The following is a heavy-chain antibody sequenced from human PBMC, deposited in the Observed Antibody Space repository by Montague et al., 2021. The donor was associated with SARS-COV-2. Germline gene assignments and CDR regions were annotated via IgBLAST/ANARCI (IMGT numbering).Heavy chain of an antibody. Sequence: SLRLSCAASGFTFSSYAIHWVRQAPGKGLEWVVIMSHNGSFKQXXXSXXXRFSISRDSSKDTLHLQMNSLTAEDTAVYYCAVQSRDWSAWPPFDYWGQGTLVTVSS. CDR1: GFTFSSYA. CDR3: AVQSRDWSAWPPFDY. J-gene: IGHJ4*02. V-gene: IGHV3-33*01. CDR2: MSHNGSFK. D-gene: IGHD3-3*01.